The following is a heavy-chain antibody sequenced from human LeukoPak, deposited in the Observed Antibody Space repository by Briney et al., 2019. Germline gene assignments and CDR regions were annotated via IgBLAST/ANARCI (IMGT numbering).Heavy chain of an antibody. J-gene: IGHJ4*02. CDR2: INHSGST. D-gene: IGHD4-11*01. V-gene: IGHV4-34*01. Sequence: SETLSLTCAVYGGSFSGYYWSWIRQPPGKGLEWIGEINHSGSTNYNPSLKSRVTISVDTSKNQFSLKLSSVTAADTAVYYCAKTHSHFPPYFDYWGQGTLVIVSS. CDR3: AKTHSHFPPYFDY. CDR1: GGSFSGYY.